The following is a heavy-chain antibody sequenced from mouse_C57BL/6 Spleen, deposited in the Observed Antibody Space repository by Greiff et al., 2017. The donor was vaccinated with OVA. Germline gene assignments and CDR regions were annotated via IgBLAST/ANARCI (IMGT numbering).Heavy chain of an antibody. CDR1: GYTFTSYW. V-gene: IGHV1-69*01. CDR2: IDPSDSYT. Sequence: QVQLQQPGAELVMPGASVKLSCKASGYTFTSYWMHWVKQRPGQGLEWIGEIDPSDSYTNYNQKFKGKSTLTVDKSSSTAYMQLSSLTSEDSAVYYCARGYYEDAMDYWGQGTSVTVSS. D-gene: IGHD2-4*01. CDR3: ARGYYEDAMDY. J-gene: IGHJ4*01.